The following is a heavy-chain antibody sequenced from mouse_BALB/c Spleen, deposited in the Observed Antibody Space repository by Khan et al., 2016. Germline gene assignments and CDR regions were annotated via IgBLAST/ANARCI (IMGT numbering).Heavy chain of an antibody. CDR3: AEDYYGSNWFAY. Sequence: QVQLKQSGPELKKPGETVKISCKASGYTFTNYGMNWVKQAPGKGLKWMGWINTNTGEPTYAEEFKGRFAFSLETSARTAYLQINNLKNEDTATYCCAEDYYGSNWFAYWGQGTLVTVSA. V-gene: IGHV9-3*02. D-gene: IGHD1-1*01. J-gene: IGHJ3*01. CDR1: GYTFTNYG. CDR2: INTNTGEP.